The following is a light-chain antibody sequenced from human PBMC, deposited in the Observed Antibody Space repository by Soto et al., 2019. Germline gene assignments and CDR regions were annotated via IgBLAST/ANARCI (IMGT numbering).Light chain of an antibody. CDR3: SSYTSSSTLLYV. J-gene: IGLJ1*01. V-gene: IGLV2-14*01. CDR2: DVS. Sequence: QSVLTQPASVSGSPGQSITISCTGTSSDVGGYNYVSWYQQHPGKAPKLMIYDVSNRPSGVCNRFSGSKSGNTASLTISGLQAEDEADYYCSSYTSSSTLLYVFGTGTQLTVL. CDR1: SSDVGGYNY.